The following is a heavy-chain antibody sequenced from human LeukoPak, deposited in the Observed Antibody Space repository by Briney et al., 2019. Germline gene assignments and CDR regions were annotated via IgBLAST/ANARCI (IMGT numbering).Heavy chain of an antibody. V-gene: IGHV1-2*02. J-gene: IGHJ5*02. CDR1: GYSFTGYY. Sequence: ASVKVSCKASGYSFTGYYMHRVRQAPGQRLEWMGWINPNTGGTNYAQKFKGRVTMTRDTSISTAYMELSSLRSDDTAVYYCARDYIAVAVLGTDVTWFDPWGQGTLVTVSS. D-gene: IGHD6-19*01. CDR3: ARDYIAVAVLGTDVTWFDP. CDR2: INPNTGGT.